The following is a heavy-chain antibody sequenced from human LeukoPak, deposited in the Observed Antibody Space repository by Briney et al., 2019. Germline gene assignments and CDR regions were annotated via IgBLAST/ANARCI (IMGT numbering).Heavy chain of an antibody. CDR1: GGSFSGYY. Sequence: PSETLSLTCAVYGGSFSGYYWSWIRQPPGKGLEWIGEINHSGSTNYNPSLKSRVTISVDTSKNRFSLKLSSVTAADTAVYYCARNYYYYMDVWGKGTTVTVSS. J-gene: IGHJ6*03. V-gene: IGHV4-34*01. CDR2: INHSGST. CDR3: ARNYYYYMDV.